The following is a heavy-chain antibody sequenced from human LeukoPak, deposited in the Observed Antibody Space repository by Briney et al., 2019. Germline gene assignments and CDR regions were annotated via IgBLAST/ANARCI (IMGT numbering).Heavy chain of an antibody. Sequence: SGTLSLTCTVSGGSISSSSYYWGWIRQPPGKGLEWIGSIYYSGSTYYNPSLKSRVTISVDTSKNQFSLKLSSVTAADTAVYYCARVYYDFWSGAYYYMDVWGKGTTVTVSS. CDR3: ARVYYDFWSGAYYYMDV. CDR2: IYYSGST. V-gene: IGHV4-39*07. CDR1: GGSISSSSYY. J-gene: IGHJ6*03. D-gene: IGHD3-3*01.